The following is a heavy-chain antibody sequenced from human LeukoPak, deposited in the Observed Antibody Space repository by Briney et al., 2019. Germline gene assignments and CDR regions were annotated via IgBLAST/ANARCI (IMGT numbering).Heavy chain of an antibody. CDR3: ARDRKGGYDSAYYFDY. Sequence: GWSLTLSCPASRFCFSSYSMNWVRQAPRTAREWPSSISSSSIYIYYPDSAKRRFTISRDNDKNSLYLQMNSLRAEDTAVYYCARDRKGGYDSAYYFDYWGQGTLVTVSS. CDR1: RFCFSSYS. J-gene: IGHJ4*02. CDR2: ISSSSIYI. V-gene: IGHV3-21*01. D-gene: IGHD5-12*01.